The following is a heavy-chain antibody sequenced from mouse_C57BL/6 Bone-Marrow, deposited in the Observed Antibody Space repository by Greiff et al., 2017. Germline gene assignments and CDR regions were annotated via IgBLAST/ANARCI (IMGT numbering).Heavy chain of an antibody. CDR2: IYPGGGTT. CDR1: GYTFTNYW. J-gene: IGHJ1*03. CDR3: ARSGNWYFDV. Sequence: QVQLQQSGAELVRPGTSVKMSCKASGYTFTNYWIGWAKQRPGHGLEWIGDIYPGGGTTNYNEKFKGKATLTADKSSSTACMQFSSLTAEDSAIYYCARSGNWYFDVWGTGTTVTVSS. D-gene: IGHD1-1*01. V-gene: IGHV1-63*01.